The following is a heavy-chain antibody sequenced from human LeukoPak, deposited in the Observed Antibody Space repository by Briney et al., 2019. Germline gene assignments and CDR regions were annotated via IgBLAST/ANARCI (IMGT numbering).Heavy chain of an antibody. J-gene: IGHJ4*02. CDR3: AKDLGSSGWYIDY. V-gene: IGHV3-21*04. CDR2: ITSSSNYI. Sequence: GGSLRLSCAASGFTFSSYSMNWVRQAPGKGLEWVSSITSSSNYIYYADSVKGRFIISRDNAKNSLYLQMNSLRAEDTAVYYCAKDLGSSGWYIDYWGQGTLVTVSS. CDR1: GFTFSSYS. D-gene: IGHD6-19*01.